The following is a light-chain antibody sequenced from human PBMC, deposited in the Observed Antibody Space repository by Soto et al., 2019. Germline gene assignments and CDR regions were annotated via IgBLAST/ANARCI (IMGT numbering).Light chain of an antibody. V-gene: IGKV3-15*01. J-gene: IGKJ2*01. CDR3: LQYSTWPPRYT. Sequence: EIVMTQSPAALSVSLGERFSLTCRASQAVSSYLAWYQQKPGQAPMLLISDASTRATDIPDRFSGSGSGTDFTLTISSLQSSDLAVYYCLQYSTWPPRYTVGQGTKLEIK. CDR2: DAS. CDR1: QAVSSY.